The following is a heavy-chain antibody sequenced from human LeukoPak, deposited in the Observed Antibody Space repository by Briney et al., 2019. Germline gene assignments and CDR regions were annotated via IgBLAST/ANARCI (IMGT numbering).Heavy chain of an antibody. CDR2: IYYSGST. CDR1: GGSISSYY. Sequence: SETLSLTCTVAGGSISSYYWSWIRQPPGKGLELIGYIYYSGSTNYNPSLKSRVTISADTSKNQFSLKLSSVTAADTAVYYCARGLGYCSGGSCSNWFDPWGQGTLVTVSS. J-gene: IGHJ5*02. V-gene: IGHV4-59*01. CDR3: ARGLGYCSGGSCSNWFDP. D-gene: IGHD2-15*01.